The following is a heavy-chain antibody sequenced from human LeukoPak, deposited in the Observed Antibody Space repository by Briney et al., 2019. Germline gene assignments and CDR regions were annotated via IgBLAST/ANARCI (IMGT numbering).Heavy chain of an antibody. J-gene: IGHJ5*02. Sequence: PSETLSLTCTVSGGSISSYYWSWIRQPPGKGLEWIGYIYYSGSTNYNPSLKSRVTISVDTSKNQFSLKLSSVTAADTAVYYCARDFGIAAAGTGQDWFDPWGQGTLVTVSS. CDR3: ARDFGIAAAGTGQDWFDP. V-gene: IGHV4-59*01. CDR1: GGSISSYY. CDR2: IYYSGST. D-gene: IGHD6-13*01.